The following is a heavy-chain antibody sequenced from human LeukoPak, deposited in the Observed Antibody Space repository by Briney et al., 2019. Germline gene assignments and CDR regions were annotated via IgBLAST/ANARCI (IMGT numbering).Heavy chain of an antibody. CDR3: AKDTFPYYDSSGYFTPPDY. CDR1: GFTFSSYA. D-gene: IGHD3-22*01. V-gene: IGHV3-30*04. CDR2: ISYDGSNK. J-gene: IGHJ4*02. Sequence: GGSLRLSCAASGFTFSSYAMHWVRQAPGKGLEWVAVISYDGSNKFYADFVKGRFTISRDNSKNTLFLQMDSLRAEDTAIYYCAKDTFPYYDSSGYFTPPDYWGQGNLVTVSS.